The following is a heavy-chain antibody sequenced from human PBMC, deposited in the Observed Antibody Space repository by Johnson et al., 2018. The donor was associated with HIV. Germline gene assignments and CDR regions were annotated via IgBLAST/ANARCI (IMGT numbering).Heavy chain of an antibody. CDR3: AKDRGLLEAFDV. V-gene: IGHV3-30*18. Sequence: QVQLVESGGGVVQPGRSLRLSCAASGFTFSNYGMHWVRQAPGKGLEWVALITYDGSHKYYEDPVKGRFTISRDNSKNTLYLQMNSLRAEDTAVYYCAKDRGLLEAFDVWGQGTMVTVSS. CDR1: GFTFSNYG. CDR2: ITYDGSHK. J-gene: IGHJ3*01.